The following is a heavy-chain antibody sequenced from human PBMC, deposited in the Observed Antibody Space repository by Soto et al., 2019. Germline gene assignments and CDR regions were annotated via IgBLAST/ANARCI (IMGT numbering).Heavy chain of an antibody. V-gene: IGHV4-34*01. CDR3: ARAPRIYGSDY. D-gene: IGHD4-17*01. CDR2: INHSGST. Sequence: PSETLSLTCAVYGGSFSGYYWSWIRQPPGKGLEWIGEINHSGSTNYNPSLKSRVTISVDTSKNQFSLKLSSVTAADTAVYYCARAPRIYGSDYWGQGTLVTVSS. J-gene: IGHJ4*02. CDR1: GGSFSGYY.